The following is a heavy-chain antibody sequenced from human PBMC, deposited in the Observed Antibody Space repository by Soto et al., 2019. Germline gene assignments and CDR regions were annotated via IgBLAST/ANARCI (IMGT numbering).Heavy chain of an antibody. J-gene: IGHJ3*02. Sequence: QTLSLTCAISGDSVSSNSAAWNWIRQSPSRGLEWLGRTYYRSKWYNGYAVSVKSRINIKPDTSKNQFSLQLNSVTPEDTAVYYCAREADENDAFDIWGQGTMVTGSS. V-gene: IGHV6-1*01. CDR3: AREADENDAFDI. D-gene: IGHD6-19*01. CDR1: GDSVSSNSAA. CDR2: TYYRSKWYN.